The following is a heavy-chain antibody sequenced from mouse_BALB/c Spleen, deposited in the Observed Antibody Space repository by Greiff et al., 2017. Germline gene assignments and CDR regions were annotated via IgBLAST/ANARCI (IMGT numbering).Heavy chain of an antibody. CDR2: FYPGSGSI. D-gene: IGHD2-10*02. V-gene: IGHV1-62-2*01. Sequence: VQLQQSGPELVKPGASVKMSCKASGYSFTSYVMHWVKQRSGQGLEWIGWFYPGSGSIKYNEKFKDKATLTADKSSSTVYMVLSRLTSEDSAVYFCARHEEEYGPFAYWGQGTLVTVSA. CDR3: ARHEEEYGPFAY. J-gene: IGHJ3*01. CDR1: GYSFTSYV.